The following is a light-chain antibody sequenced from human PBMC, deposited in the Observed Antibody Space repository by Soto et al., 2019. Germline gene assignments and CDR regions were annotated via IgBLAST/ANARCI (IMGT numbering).Light chain of an antibody. CDR1: QSISSYY. V-gene: IGKV3-20*01. CDR3: QQYGTSRPWA. CDR2: GAS. J-gene: IGKJ1*01. Sequence: EIVLTQSPGTLSLSPGERATLSCRASQSISSYYLAWYQQKPGQAPRLLIHGASSRVTGIPDRFSGSGSGTDFTLTISRLEPEDFAVYYCQQYGTSRPWAFGQGTKVEIK.